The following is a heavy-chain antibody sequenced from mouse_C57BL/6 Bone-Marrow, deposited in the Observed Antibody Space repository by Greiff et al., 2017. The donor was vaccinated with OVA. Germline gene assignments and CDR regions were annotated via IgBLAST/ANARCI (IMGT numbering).Heavy chain of an antibody. CDR1: GFSLTSYG. V-gene: IGHV2-2*01. CDR3: ARTWDGAWFAY. Sequence: QVQLQQSGPGLVKPSQRLSITCTVSGFSLTSYGVHWVRQSPVKGLEWMGEIGRGGSTDYNAPFIYKLSISKENSKSQVFFKMNSLQADDTAIYYCARTWDGAWFAYWGQGTLVTVSA. J-gene: IGHJ3*01. CDR2: IGRGGST. D-gene: IGHD4-1*01.